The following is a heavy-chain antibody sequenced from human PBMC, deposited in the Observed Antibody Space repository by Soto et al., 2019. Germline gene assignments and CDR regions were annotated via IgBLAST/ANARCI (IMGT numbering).Heavy chain of an antibody. V-gene: IGHV6-1*01. D-gene: IGHD3-3*01. J-gene: IGHJ6*02. Sequence: SQTLSLTCAISGDSVSSNSAAWNWIRQSPSGGLEWLGRTYYRSKWYNDYAVSVKSRITINPDTSKNQFSLQLNSVTPEDTAVYYCARLPLNYDFWSGYYYYYGMDVWGQGTTVTVSS. CDR3: ARLPLNYDFWSGYYYYYGMDV. CDR1: GDSVSSNSAA. CDR2: TYYRSKWYN.